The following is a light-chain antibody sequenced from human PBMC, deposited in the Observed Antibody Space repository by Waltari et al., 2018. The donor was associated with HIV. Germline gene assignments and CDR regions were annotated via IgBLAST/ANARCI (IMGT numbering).Light chain of an antibody. V-gene: IGLV3-21*02. CDR1: NIGSKR. CDR3: QVWDSTHYHQGV. CDR2: DDT. J-gene: IGLJ3*02. Sequence: SYVLTPPPPVSVAPGQTARLTRVGTNIGSKRVQWYQQGPGQAPMLVVYDDTERPSGIPERFSGSNSGNTATLTISRVEAGDEADYYCQVWDSTHYHQGVFGGGTNLTVL.